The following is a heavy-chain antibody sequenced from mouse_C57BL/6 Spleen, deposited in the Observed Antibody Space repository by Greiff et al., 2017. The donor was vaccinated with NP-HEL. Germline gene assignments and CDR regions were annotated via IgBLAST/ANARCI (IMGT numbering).Heavy chain of an antibody. V-gene: IGHV1-83*01. CDR3: TTVVPFFDY. Sequence: VQLQQSGPELVKPGASVKMSCKASGYTFTDYYMHWVKQKPGKGLEWIGEIYPGSGNTYYNEKFKGKATLTADTSSSTAYMQLSSLTSEDSAVYFCPTTVVPFFDYWGQGTTLTVSS. CDR2: YPGSGNTY. D-gene: IGHD1-1*01. CDR1: YTFTDYYM. J-gene: IGHJ2*01.